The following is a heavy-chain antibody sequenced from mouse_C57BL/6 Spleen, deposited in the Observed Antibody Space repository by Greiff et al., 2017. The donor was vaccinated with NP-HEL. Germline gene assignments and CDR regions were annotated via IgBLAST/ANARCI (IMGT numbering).Heavy chain of an antibody. CDR3: ARSGFYYGSSYGRYFDV. CDR2: IHPNSGST. CDR1: GYTFTSYW. J-gene: IGHJ1*03. V-gene: IGHV1-64*01. Sequence: QVQLKQPGAELVKPGASVKLSCKASGYTFTSYWMHWVKQRPGQGLEWIGMIHPNSGSTNYNEKFKSKATLTVDKSSSTAYMQLSSLTSEDSAVYYCARSGFYYGSSYGRYFDVWGTGTTVTVSS. D-gene: IGHD1-1*01.